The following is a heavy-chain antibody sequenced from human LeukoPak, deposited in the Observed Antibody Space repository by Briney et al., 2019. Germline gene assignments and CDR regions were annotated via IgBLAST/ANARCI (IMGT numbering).Heavy chain of an antibody. CDR1: GFTFSSYE. CDR3: ARERPSRGYSGCFDY. Sequence: GGSLRLSCAASGFTFSSYEMNWVRQAPGKGLEWVSYISSSGSTIYYADSVKGRFTTSRDNAKNSLYLQMNSLRAEDTAVYYCARERPSRGYSGCFDYWGQGTLVTVSS. V-gene: IGHV3-48*03. J-gene: IGHJ4*02. D-gene: IGHD5-12*01. CDR2: ISSSGSTI.